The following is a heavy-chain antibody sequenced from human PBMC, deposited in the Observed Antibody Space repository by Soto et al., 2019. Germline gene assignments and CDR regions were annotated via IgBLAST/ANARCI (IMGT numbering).Heavy chain of an antibody. D-gene: IGHD6-6*01. V-gene: IGHV4-4*02. Sequence: QVQLQESGPGLVKPSGTLSLTCAVSGGSISSSNWWSWFRHLPGKGLEWIGEIYHSGTTNYNPSLKSRVTISVDKAKNQFSLKLSSVTAADTAVYYCARVYRIAAISYFDYWGQGTLVTVSS. CDR2: IYHSGTT. J-gene: IGHJ4*02. CDR1: GGSISSSNW. CDR3: ARVYRIAAISYFDY.